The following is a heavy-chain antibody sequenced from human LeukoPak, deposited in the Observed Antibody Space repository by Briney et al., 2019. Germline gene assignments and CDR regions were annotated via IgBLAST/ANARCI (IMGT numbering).Heavy chain of an antibody. V-gene: IGHV4-59*01. J-gene: IGHJ4*02. CDR2: IFYRGST. CDR1: GASLSSYY. CDR3: ASGPYPAAGTDHQFDY. D-gene: IGHD6-13*01. Sequence: PSETLSLTCTVSGASLSSYYWSWIRQPPGEGLEWIGYIFYRGSTNYNPSLKSRVTISVDTSKNQFSLKLSSVTASDTAVYYCASGPYPAAGTDHQFDYWGQGILVTVFS.